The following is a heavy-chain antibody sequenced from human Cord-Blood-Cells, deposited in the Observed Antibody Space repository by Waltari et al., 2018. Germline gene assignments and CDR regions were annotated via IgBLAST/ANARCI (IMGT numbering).Heavy chain of an antibody. CDR1: GYTFTAYY. V-gene: IGHV1-2*02. Sequence: QVQLVQSGAEVKKPGASVKVSCKASGYTFTAYYMHWVRPAPGQGLEWMGWINPNSGGTNYAQKFQGRVTMTRDTSISTAYMELSRLRSDDTAVYYCARLTLIAARPGNWFDPWGQGTLVTVSS. D-gene: IGHD6-6*01. J-gene: IGHJ5*02. CDR3: ARLTLIAARPGNWFDP. CDR2: INPNSGGT.